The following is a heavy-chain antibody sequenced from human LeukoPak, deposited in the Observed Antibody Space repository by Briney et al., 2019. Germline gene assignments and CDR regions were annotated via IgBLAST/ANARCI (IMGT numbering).Heavy chain of an antibody. D-gene: IGHD4-11*01. CDR1: GFTFSDYY. V-gene: IGHV3-11*01. CDR3: ARESTVDAYYFDY. Sequence: GGSLRLSCAASGFTFSDYYMSWIRQAPGKGLEWVSYISSSGSTIYYADSVKGRFTISRDNAKNSLYLQTNSLRAEDTAVYYCARESTVDAYYFDYWGQGTLVTVSS. CDR2: ISSSGSTI. J-gene: IGHJ4*02.